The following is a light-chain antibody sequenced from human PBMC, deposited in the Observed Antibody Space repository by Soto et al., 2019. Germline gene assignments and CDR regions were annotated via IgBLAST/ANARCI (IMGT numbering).Light chain of an antibody. CDR2: DAS. CDR3: QQFNNYPIT. J-gene: IGKJ5*01. Sequence: AIQLTQSPSSLSASIGDRVTITCRASQGISSGLAWYQQKPGKTPKLLIYDASSLESGVPSRFGGSGSGTDFTLSISSLQPEDFATYYCQQFNNYPITFGQGTRLEIK. CDR1: QGISSG. V-gene: IGKV1D-13*01.